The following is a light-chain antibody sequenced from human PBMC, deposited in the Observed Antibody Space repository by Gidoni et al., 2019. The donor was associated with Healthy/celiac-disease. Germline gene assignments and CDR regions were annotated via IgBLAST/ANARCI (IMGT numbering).Light chain of an antibody. J-gene: IGKJ3*01. Sequence: EIVMTQSPATLSVSPGERATLSCRASQSVSSNLAWYQQKPGQAPRLLIYGASTRATGIPARFSGSGSGTEFTLTISSLQSEDFAVYYCQQYNNWPLGFTFGPXTKVDIK. CDR2: GAS. V-gene: IGKV3-15*01. CDR1: QSVSSN. CDR3: QQYNNWPLGFT.